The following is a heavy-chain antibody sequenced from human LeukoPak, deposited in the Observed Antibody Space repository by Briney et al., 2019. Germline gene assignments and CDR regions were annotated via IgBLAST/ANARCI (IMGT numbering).Heavy chain of an antibody. CDR2: IYYTGST. D-gene: IGHD5-18*01. CDR3: ARVPVNTRGYSYGYADY. CDR1: GGSINNYY. V-gene: IGHV4-59*12. Sequence: SETLSLTCTVSGGSINNYYWSWVRQPPGAGLEWLAYIYYTGSTNYNPSLKSRFTISVDTSKNQFSLKLSSVTAADTAVYYCARVPVNTRGYSYGYADYWGQGNLVTVSS. J-gene: IGHJ4*02.